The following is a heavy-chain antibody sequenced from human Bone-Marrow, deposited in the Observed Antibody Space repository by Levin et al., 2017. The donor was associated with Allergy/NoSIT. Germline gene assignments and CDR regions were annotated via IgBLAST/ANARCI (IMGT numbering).Heavy chain of an antibody. CDR2: INSDGTST. D-gene: IGHD3-22*01. CDR1: GFSFNKYW. V-gene: IGHV3-74*01. J-gene: IGHJ5*02. CDR3: ARYSFATTGYYYGNWFDP. Sequence: PGGSLRLSCAASGFSFNKYWMHWVRQAPGKGLLWVARINSDGTSTDYADSVKGRFTISRDNAKNTLYLRMNSLRPEDTAVYSCARYSFATTGYYYGNWFDPWGQGTLVTVSS.